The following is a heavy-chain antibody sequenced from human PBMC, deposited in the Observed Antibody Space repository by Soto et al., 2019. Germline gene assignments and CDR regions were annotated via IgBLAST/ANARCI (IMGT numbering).Heavy chain of an antibody. Sequence: SETLSLTCTVSGGSISSGGYYWSWIRQHPGKGLEWIGYIYYSGSTYYNPSLKSRVTISVDTSKNRFSLKLSSVTAADTAVYYCARDLTYGMDVWGQGTTVTVSS. V-gene: IGHV4-31*03. CDR1: GGSISSGGYY. CDR2: IYYSGST. J-gene: IGHJ6*02. CDR3: ARDLTYGMDV.